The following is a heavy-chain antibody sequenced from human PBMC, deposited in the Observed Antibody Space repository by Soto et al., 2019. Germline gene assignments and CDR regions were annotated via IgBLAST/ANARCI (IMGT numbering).Heavy chain of an antibody. CDR1: GGSISSGDYY. CDR2: IYFSGTT. V-gene: IGHV4-31*03. CDR3: ARRDRSGFSYWLDT. Sequence: SETLPLTCTVSGGSISSGDYYWSWIRQHPGKGLEWIGTIYFSGTTYYNPSLKSRVTISVDTSKSQFSLKLSSVTAADTAVYYCARRDRSGFSYWLDTWGQGTLVTVSS. D-gene: IGHD3-22*01. J-gene: IGHJ5*02.